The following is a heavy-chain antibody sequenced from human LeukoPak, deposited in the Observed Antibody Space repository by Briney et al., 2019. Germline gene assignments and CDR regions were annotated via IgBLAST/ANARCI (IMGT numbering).Heavy chain of an antibody. CDR3: ARGVWVRGDRFLPRPYYFDY. V-gene: IGHV4-34*01. D-gene: IGHD3-10*01. CDR1: GFTFSSYS. Sequence: GSLRLSCAASGFTFSSYSLNWVRQAPGKGLEWIGEINHSGSTNYNPSLKGRVTISVDTSKNQFSLKLSSVTAADTAVYYCARGVWVRGDRFLPRPYYFDYWGQGTLVTVSS. J-gene: IGHJ4*02. CDR2: INHSGST.